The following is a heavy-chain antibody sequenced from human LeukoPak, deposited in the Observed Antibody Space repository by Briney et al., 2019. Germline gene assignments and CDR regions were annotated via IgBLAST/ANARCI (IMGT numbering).Heavy chain of an antibody. CDR3: GRQGYTASYYFLDF. V-gene: IGHV4-59*08. CDR1: GVSISSYY. Sequence: SETLSLTCTVSGVSISSYYWSWIRQPPGKGLEWIGYIYYSGSTNYNPSLKSRVTMSIDTSTNQFSLNLRSMTAADTAVYYCGRQGYTASYYFLDFWSQGTLVAVS. D-gene: IGHD1-26*01. J-gene: IGHJ4*02. CDR2: IYYSGST.